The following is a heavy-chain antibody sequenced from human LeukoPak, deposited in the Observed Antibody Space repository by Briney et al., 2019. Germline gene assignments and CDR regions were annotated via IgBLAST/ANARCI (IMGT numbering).Heavy chain of an antibody. J-gene: IGHJ4*02. CDR2: IYSGGTT. CDR3: ARAPSFDY. V-gene: IGHV3-53*01. Sequence: GGSLKLSCEASGFTFSTNYMSWVRQAPGKGVEWVSVIYSGGTTYYADSVKGRFTISRDNSKNTLYLQMNSLRAEDTAVYYCARAPSFDYWGQGTLVTVSS. CDR1: GFTFSTNY.